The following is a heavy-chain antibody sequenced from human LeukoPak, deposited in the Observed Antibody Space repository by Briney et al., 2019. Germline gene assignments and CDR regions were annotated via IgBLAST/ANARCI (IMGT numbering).Heavy chain of an antibody. D-gene: IGHD5-18*01. J-gene: IGHJ4*02. CDR3: ARDQGDTAMAREFDY. CDR1: GFTFSSYG. V-gene: IGHV3-23*01. CDR2: ISGSGGST. Sequence: PGGSLRLSCAASGFTFSSYGMSWVRQAPGKGLEWVSAISGSGGSTYYADSVKGRFTISRDNSKNTLYLQMNSLRAEDTAVYYCARDQGDTAMAREFDYWGQGTLVTVSS.